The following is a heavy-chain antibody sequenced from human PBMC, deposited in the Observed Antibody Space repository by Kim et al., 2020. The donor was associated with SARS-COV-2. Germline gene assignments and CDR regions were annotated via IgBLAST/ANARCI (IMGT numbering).Heavy chain of an antibody. CDR3: ARINYRPLGYCSSTSCPHGYGMDV. J-gene: IGHJ6*02. V-gene: IGHV4-34*01. D-gene: IGHD2-2*01. CDR2: INHSGST. Sequence: SETLSLTCAVYGGSFSGYYWSWIRQPPGKGLEWIGEINHSGSTNYNPSLKSRVTISVDTSKNQFSLKLSSVTAADTAVYYCARINYRPLGYCSSTSCPHGYGMDVWGQGTTVTVSS. CDR1: GGSFSGYY.